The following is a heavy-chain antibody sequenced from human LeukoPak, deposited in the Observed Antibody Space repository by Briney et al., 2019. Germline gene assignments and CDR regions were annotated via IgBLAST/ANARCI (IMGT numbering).Heavy chain of an antibody. V-gene: IGHV3-30*18. CDR1: GFTFSSYG. CDR2: ISYDGSNK. CDR3: AKDRESLVVPAANTYYFDY. Sequence: GGSLRLSCAASGFTFSSYGMHWVRQAPGKGLEWVAVISYDGSNKYYADSVKGRFTISRDNSKNTLYLQMNSLRAEDTAVYYCAKDRESLVVPAANTYYFDYWGQGTLVTVSS. J-gene: IGHJ4*02. D-gene: IGHD2-2*01.